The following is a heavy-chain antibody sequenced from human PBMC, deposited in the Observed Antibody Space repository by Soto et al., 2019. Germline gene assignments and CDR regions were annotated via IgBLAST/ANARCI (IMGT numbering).Heavy chain of an antibody. J-gene: IGHJ6*02. V-gene: IGHV1-2*02. CDR3: ASSLPGGLAKYYYYGMDV. Sequence: ASVKVSCKASGYTFTGYYMHWVRQAPGQGLEWMGWINPNSGGTNYAQKFQGRVTMTRDTSISTAYMELSRLRSDDTAVYYCASSLPGGLAKYYYYGMDVWGQGTTVTVSS. D-gene: IGHD3-16*01. CDR2: INPNSGGT. CDR1: GYTFTGYY.